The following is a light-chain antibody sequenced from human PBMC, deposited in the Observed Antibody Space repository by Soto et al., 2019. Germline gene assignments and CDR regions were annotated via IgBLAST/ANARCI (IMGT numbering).Light chain of an antibody. V-gene: IGLV3-9*01. CDR1: NIGSKN. CDR2: RDS. J-gene: IGLJ2*01. Sequence: SYELTQPLSVSVALGQTARITCGGNNIGSKNVHWYQQKPGQAPVLVIYRDSNRPSGIPERFPGSNSGNTATLTIRRAQAGDEAEYYCQVWDSSTGQGVFGGGTQVTVL. CDR3: QVWDSSTGQGV.